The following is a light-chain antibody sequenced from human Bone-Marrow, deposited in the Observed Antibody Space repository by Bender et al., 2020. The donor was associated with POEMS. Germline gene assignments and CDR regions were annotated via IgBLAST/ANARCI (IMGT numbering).Light chain of an antibody. CDR1: TLGNKY. V-gene: IGLV3-1*01. J-gene: IGLJ2*01. Sequence: SYEMTQPPSVSVSPGQTASITCSGETLGNKYVSWYQQKTGQPPVLVIYQDTKRPSGIPERFSGSNSGNTATLTISGTQGIDEADYYCQAWDSNIVFFAGGTKLTIL. CDR3: QAWDSNIVF. CDR2: QDT.